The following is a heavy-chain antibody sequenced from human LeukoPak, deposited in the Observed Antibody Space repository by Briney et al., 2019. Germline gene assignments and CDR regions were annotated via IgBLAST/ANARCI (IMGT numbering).Heavy chain of an antibody. V-gene: IGHV1-3*01. J-gene: IGHJ4*02. CDR3: ARATNPLRYYDSSGYYGY. Sequence: ASVKVSCKASGGTFSTYTIIWVRQAPGQRLEWMGWINAGNGNTKYSQKFQGRVTITRDTSASTAYMELSSLRSEDTAVYYCARATNPLRYYDSSGYYGYWGQGTLVTVSS. CDR2: INAGNGNT. D-gene: IGHD3-22*01. CDR1: GGTFSTYT.